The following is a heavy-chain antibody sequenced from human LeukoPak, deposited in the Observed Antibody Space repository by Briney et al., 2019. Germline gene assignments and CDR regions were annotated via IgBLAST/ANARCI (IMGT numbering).Heavy chain of an antibody. J-gene: IGHJ6*03. CDR3: ARGTAVAGMPNMDV. V-gene: IGHV4-34*01. CDR1: GGSFSGYY. D-gene: IGHD6-19*01. CDR2: INHSEGS. Sequence: SETLSLTCAVYGGSFSGYYWAWVRQAPGKGLEWIGEINHSEGSNYNPSLKSRVTISVDASKNQFSLSLSSVTAADTAVYYCARGTAVAGMPNMDVWGKGTTVTISS.